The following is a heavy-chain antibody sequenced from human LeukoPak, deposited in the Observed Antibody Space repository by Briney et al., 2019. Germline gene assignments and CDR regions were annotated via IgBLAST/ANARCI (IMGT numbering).Heavy chain of an antibody. CDR1: GGSISGSNYY. D-gene: IGHD6-19*01. V-gene: IGHV4-39*01. CDR2: MYYSGST. J-gene: IGHJ4*02. Sequence: SETLSLTCTVSGGSISGSNYYWGWIRQPPGKGLECIGSMYYSGSTFYNPPLKSRVTISVDTSKNQFSLKLRSVTAADTAVYYCVRGYSSGWKRGQGTLVTVSS. CDR3: VRGYSSGWK.